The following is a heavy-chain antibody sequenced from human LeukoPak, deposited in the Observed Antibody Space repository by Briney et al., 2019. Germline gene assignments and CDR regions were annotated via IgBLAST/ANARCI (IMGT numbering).Heavy chain of an antibody. V-gene: IGHV3-74*01. D-gene: IGHD2-15*01. CDR3: AREVPVVDGMDV. Sequence: GGSLRLSCAASRFTFSSYWMHWVRQAPGKGLVWVSRINSDGSSTSYADSVKGRFTISRDNAKNTLYLQMNSLRAEDTAVYYCAREVPVVDGMDVWGQGTTVTVSS. CDR2: INSDGSST. J-gene: IGHJ6*02. CDR1: RFTFSSYW.